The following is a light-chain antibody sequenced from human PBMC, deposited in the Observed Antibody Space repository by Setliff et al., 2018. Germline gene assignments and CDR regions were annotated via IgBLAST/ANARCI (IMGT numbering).Light chain of an antibody. CDR2: EVI. V-gene: IGLV2-23*02. CDR3: SSYVRSSIL. CDR1: SSDIGHYHL. J-gene: IGLJ3*02. Sequence: QSALAQPASVSGSPGQSITISCTGTSSDIGHYHLVSWYQKSPGKAPKLIIYEVIKRPSGVSNRFSGSKSGNTASLTISGLQAEDEADYYCSSYVRSSILFGGGTKVTVL.